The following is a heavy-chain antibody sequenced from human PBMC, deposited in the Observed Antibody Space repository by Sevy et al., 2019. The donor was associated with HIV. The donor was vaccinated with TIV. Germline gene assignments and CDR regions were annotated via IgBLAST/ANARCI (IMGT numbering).Heavy chain of an antibody. CDR2: IKQDGSEK. Sequence: GGSLRLSCAASGFTFSSYWMSWVRQAPGKGLEWVANIKQDGSEKYYVDSVKGRFTISRDNAKNSLYLQMNSLRAEDMAVYYCASGGRYCSSTSCYTNWFDPWGQGTLVTVSS. CDR3: ASGGRYCSSTSCYTNWFDP. J-gene: IGHJ5*02. D-gene: IGHD2-2*02. V-gene: IGHV3-7*01. CDR1: GFTFSSYW.